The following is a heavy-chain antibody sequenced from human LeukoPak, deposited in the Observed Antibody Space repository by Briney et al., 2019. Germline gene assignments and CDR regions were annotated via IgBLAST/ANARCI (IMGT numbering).Heavy chain of an antibody. Sequence: KPSETLSLTCTVSGVSVSSGSYYWSWIRQPPGKGLEWIGYIYYSGSTDYNPSLKSRGTISLDTSKNQYSLKLTSVTAADTAVYYCARVDGSGSYRGFDYWGQGTLVTVSS. D-gene: IGHD3-10*01. CDR2: IYYSGST. J-gene: IGHJ4*02. CDR3: ARVDGSGSYRGFDY. V-gene: IGHV4-61*01. CDR1: GVSVSSGSYY.